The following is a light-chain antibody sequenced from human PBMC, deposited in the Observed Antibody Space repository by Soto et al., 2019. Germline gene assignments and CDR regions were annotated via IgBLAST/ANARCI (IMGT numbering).Light chain of an antibody. CDR1: QSVRSN. CDR3: QQYNDWWK. CDR2: GAS. J-gene: IGKJ1*01. Sequence: EMVMTQSPATLSVSPGERATLSCRASQSVRSNLAWYQQKPGQAPRLLIYGASTRATGIPARFSGSGSGTEFTLTINSLQSEDFAVYYCQQYNDWWKFGQGTKV. V-gene: IGKV3-15*01.